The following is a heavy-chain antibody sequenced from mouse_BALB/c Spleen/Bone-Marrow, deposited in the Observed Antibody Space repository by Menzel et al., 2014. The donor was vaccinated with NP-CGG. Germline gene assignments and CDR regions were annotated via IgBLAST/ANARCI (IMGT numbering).Heavy chain of an antibody. Sequence: VQLQQSGTVLARPGASVKMSCKASGYTFTSYWMHWVKQRPGQGLEWIGAIYPGNSDTSYNQKFKGKAKLTAVTSTSTPYIYLISLTNEYSSVYYFTIFITALLATTSIYYWRQRSSLTVSS. V-gene: IGHV1-5*01. CDR2: IYPGNSDT. CDR3: TIFITALLATTSIYY. CDR1: GYTFTSYW. J-gene: IGHJ4*01. D-gene: IGHD1-1*01.